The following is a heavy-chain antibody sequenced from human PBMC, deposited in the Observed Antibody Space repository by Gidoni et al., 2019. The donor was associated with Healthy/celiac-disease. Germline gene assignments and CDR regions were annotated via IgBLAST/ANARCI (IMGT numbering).Heavy chain of an antibody. J-gene: IGHJ2*01. D-gene: IGHD4-17*01. CDR2: MNHSGST. CDR1: GGSFRGDY. V-gene: IGHV4-34*01. Sequence: QVQLQQWGAGLLKPSETLSLPCAVYGGSFRGDYWSWIRQPPGQGMEGIGEMNHSGSTNYNPSLKSRVTISVDTSKNQSSLKLSSVTAADTAVYDCARGRTVTRCPIRYCDLWGRGTLVTVSS. CDR3: ARGRTVTRCPIRYCDL.